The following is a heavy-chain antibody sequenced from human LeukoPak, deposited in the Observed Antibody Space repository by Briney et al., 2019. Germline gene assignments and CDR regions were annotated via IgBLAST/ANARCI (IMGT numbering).Heavy chain of an antibody. V-gene: IGHV3-7*01. CDR1: GFTFSSYN. D-gene: IGHD6-19*01. CDR2: IKEDGSEK. Sequence: PGGSLRLSCAASGFTFSSYNMNWVRQAPGKGLEWVANIKEDGSEKYYVDSVKGRFTISRDNAKNSLYLQMNSLRAEDTAVYYCARGGWYFDHWGQGTLVTVSS. J-gene: IGHJ4*02. CDR3: ARGGWYFDH.